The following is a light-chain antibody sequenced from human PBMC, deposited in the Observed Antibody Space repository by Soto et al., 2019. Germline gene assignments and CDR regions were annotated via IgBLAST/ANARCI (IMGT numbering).Light chain of an antibody. V-gene: IGKV3-11*01. CDR2: DAS. Sequence: EIVLTQSPATLSLSPGERATLSCRASQSVSSYLAWYQQKPGQAPRLLIYDASNRATGIPARFSGSESGTDFTLTISSLEPEDFAVYYCQQRSIWPPDTFGQGTKLEIK. CDR3: QQRSIWPPDT. CDR1: QSVSSY. J-gene: IGKJ2*01.